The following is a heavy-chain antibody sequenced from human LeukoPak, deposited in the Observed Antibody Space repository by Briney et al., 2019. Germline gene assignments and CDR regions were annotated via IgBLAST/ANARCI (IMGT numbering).Heavy chain of an antibody. J-gene: IGHJ4*02. CDR1: GGSISSGGYY. V-gene: IGHV4-31*09. CDR3: AGLVGRYSSGLYYYYFDY. D-gene: IGHD3-22*01. Sequence: SQTLSLTCTVSGGSISSGGYYWSWIRQHPGKGLEWIGEMYLSGTTHSNPSVKSRVTISIDKSKNQFFLNLSSVTAADTAVYYCAGLVGRYSSGLYYYYFDYWGQGTLVTVSS. CDR2: MYLSGTT.